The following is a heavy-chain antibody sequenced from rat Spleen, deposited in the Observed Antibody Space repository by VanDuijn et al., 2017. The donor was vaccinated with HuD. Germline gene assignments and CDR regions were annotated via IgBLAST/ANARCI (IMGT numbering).Heavy chain of an antibody. J-gene: IGHJ3*01. V-gene: IGHV5S13*01. Sequence: EVQLVESGGDLVQPGRSLKLSCAASGFTFNNYDMAWVRQDSTKGLEWVASISPGGGNTYYRDSVKGRFTVSRDNAKNTLYLQMDSLRSEDTATFYCVRQDTSGYSNWFTYWGQGTLVTVSS. CDR2: ISPGGGNT. CDR1: GFTFNNYD. D-gene: IGHD4-3*01. CDR3: VRQDTSGYSNWFTY.